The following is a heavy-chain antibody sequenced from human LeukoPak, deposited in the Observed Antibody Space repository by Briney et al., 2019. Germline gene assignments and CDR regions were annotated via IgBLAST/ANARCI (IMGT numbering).Heavy chain of an antibody. Sequence: PGGSLRLSCTASGFTFDDYAMSWVRQAPGKGLEWVGFIRSKAYGGTPEYAESVKGRFTISRDESKSIAYLQMNSLKTEDTAVYYCTSSALPQANNYDSSGYYDYWGQGTLVTVSS. CDR2: IRSKAYGGTP. J-gene: IGHJ4*02. CDR3: TSSALPQANNYDSSGYYDY. CDR1: GFTFDDYA. D-gene: IGHD3-22*01. V-gene: IGHV3-49*04.